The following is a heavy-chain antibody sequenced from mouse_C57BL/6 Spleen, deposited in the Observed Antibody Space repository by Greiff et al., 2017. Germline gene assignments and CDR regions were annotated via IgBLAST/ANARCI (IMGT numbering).Heavy chain of an antibody. Sequence: QVQLKQPGAELVKPGASVKLSCKASGYTFTSYWMQWVKQRPGQGLEWIGEIDPSDSYTNYNQKFKGKATLTVDTSSSTAYMQLSSLTSEDSAVYYCARRYYYGSSRGYFDYWGQGTTLTVSS. D-gene: IGHD1-1*01. CDR3: ARRYYYGSSRGYFDY. CDR2: IDPSDSYT. V-gene: IGHV1-50*01. J-gene: IGHJ2*01. CDR1: GYTFTSYW.